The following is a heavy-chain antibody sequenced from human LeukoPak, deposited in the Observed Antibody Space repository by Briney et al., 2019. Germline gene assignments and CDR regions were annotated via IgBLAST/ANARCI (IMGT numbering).Heavy chain of an antibody. CDR3: AKGRGAV. D-gene: IGHD3-10*01. V-gene: IGHV3-66*01. J-gene: IGHJ6*02. CDR1: GFTVSINF. Sequence: GGSLRLSCAASGFTVSINFMGWVRQTPGKGLQWLSLISAGGSTYYADSVKGRFIISRDTSKNALYLQMNSLRVEDTAVYYCAKGRGAVWGQGTTVTVSS. CDR2: ISAGGST.